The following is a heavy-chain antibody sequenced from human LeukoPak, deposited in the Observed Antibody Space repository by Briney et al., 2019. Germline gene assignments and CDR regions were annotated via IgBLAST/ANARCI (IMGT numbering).Heavy chain of an antibody. V-gene: IGHV3-33*01. J-gene: IGHJ4*02. CDR3: ATDLSYGSLGH. Sequence: GMSLRLSCAASGFTFSNYGMHWVRQAPGKGLEWVALIWCDGSNKYYADSVKGRFTISREYSKKTLYLQMNSLRAEDTAVYYCATDLSYGSLGHWGQRTLVTVSS. CDR1: GFTFSNYG. CDR2: IWCDGSNK. D-gene: IGHD5-18*01.